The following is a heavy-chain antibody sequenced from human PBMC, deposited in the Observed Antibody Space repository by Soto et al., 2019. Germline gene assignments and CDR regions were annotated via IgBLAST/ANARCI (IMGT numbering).Heavy chain of an antibody. V-gene: IGHV1-18*01. CDR2: ISVFNGDT. Sequence: ASVKVSCKAIGYTSSSYGINWVRQAPGQGLEWMGWISVFNGDTKYAQKFQGRVAITKDPGTSTAHMELRSLRSDDAAVYFCATRDDHKDDQPYYYGMDIWGQGTTVTVSS. CDR3: ATRDDHKDDQPYYYGMDI. J-gene: IGHJ6*02. D-gene: IGHD3-16*01. CDR1: GYTSSSYG.